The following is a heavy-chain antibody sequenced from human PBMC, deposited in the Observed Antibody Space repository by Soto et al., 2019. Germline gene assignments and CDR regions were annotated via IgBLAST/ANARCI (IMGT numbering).Heavy chain of an antibody. CDR2: ITGSGGST. CDR3: ATIFIRRFDY. J-gene: IGHJ4*02. CDR1: GFSFSDYA. V-gene: IGHV3-23*01. Sequence: SLRLSCAASGFSFSDYAMTWVRQPPGMGLEWVSSITGSGGSTYYADSVKGRFIISRDNSKNTLYLQMNSVGVEDTAVYYCATIFIRRFDYWGLGTLVTVSS. D-gene: IGHD2-21*01.